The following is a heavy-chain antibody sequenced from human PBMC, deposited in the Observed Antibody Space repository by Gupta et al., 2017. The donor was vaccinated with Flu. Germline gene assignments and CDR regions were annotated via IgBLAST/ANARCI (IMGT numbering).Heavy chain of an antibody. CDR2: IYYSGST. CDR1: GGSISSYY. D-gene: IGHD6-19*01. CDR3: ARTSGGYSSGWTLDY. J-gene: IGHJ4*02. V-gene: IGHV4-59*01. Sequence: QVQLQESGPGLVKPSETLSLTCTVSGGSISSYYWSWIRQPPGKGLEWIGYIYYSGSTNYNPSLKSRVTISVDTSKNQFSLKLSSVTAADTAVYYCARTSGGYSSGWTLDYWGQGTLVTVSS.